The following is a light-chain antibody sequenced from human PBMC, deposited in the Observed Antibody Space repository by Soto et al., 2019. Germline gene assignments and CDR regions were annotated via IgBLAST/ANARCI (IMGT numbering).Light chain of an antibody. CDR1: QGIRFY. CDR2: AAS. CDR3: QQYNSYPRT. J-gene: IGKJ4*02. Sequence: DIQMTPSPSSVSASVGDRVTITCRASQGIRFYLAWYQHKPDKAPKSLIYAASNLQSGVPSRFSGSGYGTEFTLTISSLQPEDFATYYCQQYNSYPRTFGGGTKVEIK. V-gene: IGKV1D-16*01.